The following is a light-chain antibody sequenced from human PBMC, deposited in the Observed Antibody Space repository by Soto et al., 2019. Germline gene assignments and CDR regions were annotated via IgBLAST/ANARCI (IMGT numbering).Light chain of an antibody. CDR1: SSDIGGYNF. V-gene: IGLV2-14*03. J-gene: IGLJ1*01. Sequence: SVLTQPASVSRSPGQSITISCTGTSSDIGGYNFVSWYQHHPGKAPRLIIFGVSDRPSGVSDRFSGSKSGNTASLTISGLQAEDEADYYCSSYISSSSPYVFGTGTQLTVL. CDR3: SSYISSSSPYV. CDR2: GVS.